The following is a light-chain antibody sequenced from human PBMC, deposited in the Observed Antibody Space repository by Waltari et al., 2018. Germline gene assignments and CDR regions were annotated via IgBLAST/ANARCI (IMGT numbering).Light chain of an antibody. Sequence: AIRMTQSPSSLSASIGDRVTISCRASQGVSTYFSWYQQKPGKAPSLLIHAASTLQSGVPSRFSGSGTGTDFTLTITCLQSEDFATYYCQQYHDYPWTFGQGTKVDI. V-gene: IGKV1-8*01. CDR1: QGVSTY. CDR3: QQYHDYPWT. CDR2: AAS. J-gene: IGKJ1*01.